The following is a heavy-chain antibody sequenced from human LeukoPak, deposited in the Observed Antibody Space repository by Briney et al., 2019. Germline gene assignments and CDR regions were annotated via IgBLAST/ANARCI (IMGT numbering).Heavy chain of an antibody. D-gene: IGHD5-24*01. CDR1: GYTFTDYH. CDR3: ARDQWGPDGL. V-gene: IGHV1-46*01. J-gene: IGHJ3*01. Sequence: ASVKVSCKSSGYTFTDYHIHWVRQAPAQGLEWMGITYPVGDFTNSAQKFQGRVTMTSDTPTKTFYMELSGLRFDDTAVYYCARDQWGPDGLWGQGTMVTVSS. CDR2: TYPVGDFT.